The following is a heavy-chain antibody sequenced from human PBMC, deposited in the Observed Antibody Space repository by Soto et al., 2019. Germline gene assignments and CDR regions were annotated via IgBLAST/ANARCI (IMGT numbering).Heavy chain of an antibody. CDR1: GFTFSSYG. Sequence: GSLRLSCAASGFTFSSYGMHWVRQAPGKGLEWVGFIRSKAYGGTTEYAASVKGRFTISRDDSKSIAYLQMNSLKTEDTAVYYCTRDLGIAARYGMDVWGQGTTVTVSS. V-gene: IGHV3-49*04. CDR3: TRDLGIAARYGMDV. CDR2: IRSKAYGGTT. D-gene: IGHD6-13*01. J-gene: IGHJ6*02.